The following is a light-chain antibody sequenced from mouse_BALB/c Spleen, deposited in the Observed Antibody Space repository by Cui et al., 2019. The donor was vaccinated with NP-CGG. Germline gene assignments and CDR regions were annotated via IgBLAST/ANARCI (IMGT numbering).Light chain of an antibody. CDR3: ALWYSNHWV. V-gene: IGLV1*01. J-gene: IGLJ1*01. CDR2: GTN. CDR1: TGAVTTNNY. Sequence: QPVLTQESARTTSPGETVTLTCRSSTGAVTTNNYANWVQEKPDHLFTGLIGGTNNRVPGVPARFSGSLIGDKAALTITGAQTADEAIYFCALWYSNHWVFGGGTKLTVL.